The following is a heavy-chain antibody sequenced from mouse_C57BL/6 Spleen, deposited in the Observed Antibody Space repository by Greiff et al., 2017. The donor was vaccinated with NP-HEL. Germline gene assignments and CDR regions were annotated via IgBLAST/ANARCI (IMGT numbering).Heavy chain of an antibody. V-gene: IGHV14-1*01. CDR2: IDPEDGDT. Sequence: EVQLQQSGAELVRPGASVKLSCTASGFNIKDYYMHWVKQRPEQGLEWIGRIDPEDGDTEYAPKFQGKATMTADTSSNTAYLQLSSLTSEDTAVYYCTTGCSSQAWFAYWGQGTLVTVSA. CDR1: GFNIKDYY. J-gene: IGHJ3*01. D-gene: IGHD1-1*01. CDR3: TTGCSSQAWFAY.